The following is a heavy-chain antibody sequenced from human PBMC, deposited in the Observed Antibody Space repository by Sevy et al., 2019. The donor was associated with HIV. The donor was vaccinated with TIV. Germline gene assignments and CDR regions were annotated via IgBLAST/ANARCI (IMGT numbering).Heavy chain of an antibody. CDR3: TTDITEKMRLGYYYYGMDV. Sequence: GGSLRLSCAASGFTFSNAWMSWVRQAPGKGLEWVGRIKSKTDGGTTDYAAPVKGRFTISRDDSKNTLYLQMNSLKTEDTAVYYCTTDITEKMRLGYYYYGMDVWGQGTTVTVS. J-gene: IGHJ6*02. D-gene: IGHD3-3*01. CDR1: GFTFSNAW. V-gene: IGHV3-15*01. CDR2: IKSKTDGGTT.